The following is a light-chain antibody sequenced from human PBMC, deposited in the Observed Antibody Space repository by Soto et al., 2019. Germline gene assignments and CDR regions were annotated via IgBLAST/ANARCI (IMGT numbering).Light chain of an antibody. V-gene: IGKV3-20*01. J-gene: IGKJ1*01. CDR3: QQYGSSQT. Sequence: IVFTQSPGTLSLSPGERATLSCRASQSVSSNFVAWYQHKPGQAPRLLIYDTSSRASDIPDRFSGSGSGTDFTLTISRLEPEDFEVYFCQQYGSSQTFGQGTKVDXK. CDR2: DTS. CDR1: QSVSSNF.